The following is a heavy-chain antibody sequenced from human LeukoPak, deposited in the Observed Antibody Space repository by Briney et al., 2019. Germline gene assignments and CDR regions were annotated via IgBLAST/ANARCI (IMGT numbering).Heavy chain of an antibody. Sequence: SGPTLVKPTQTLTLTCTFSGFSLSTSGVGVGWIRQPPGKALEWLALIYWNDDKRYSPSLKSRLTITKDTSKNQVVFTMTNMDSEDTATYYCAHSVARRGPSYYFDYWGQGTLVTVSS. CDR1: GFSLSTSGVG. CDR2: IYWNDDK. D-gene: IGHD3-10*01. CDR3: AHSVARRGPSYYFDY. V-gene: IGHV2-5*01. J-gene: IGHJ4*02.